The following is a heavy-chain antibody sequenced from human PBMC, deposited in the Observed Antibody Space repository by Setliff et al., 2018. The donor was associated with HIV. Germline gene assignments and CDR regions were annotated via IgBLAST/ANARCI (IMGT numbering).Heavy chain of an antibody. Sequence: TLSLTCTVSGDSISRDFYYWNWIRQPAGKGLEWIGHIYTNGRTHYNPSLKSRVTISMDTSKNQFSLKLSSVTAADTAVYYCARDRYTWNYGKNYMDVWGKGTAVTVSS. CDR2: IYTNGRT. J-gene: IGHJ6*03. D-gene: IGHD1-7*01. CDR1: GDSISRDFYY. CDR3: ARDRYTWNYGKNYMDV. V-gene: IGHV4-61*09.